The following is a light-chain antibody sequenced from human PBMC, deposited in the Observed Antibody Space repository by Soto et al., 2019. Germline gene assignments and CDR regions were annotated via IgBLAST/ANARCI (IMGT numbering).Light chain of an antibody. V-gene: IGLV1-51*01. CDR3: VGWDSSLSAVV. J-gene: IGLJ2*01. CDR1: NSNVGSNY. CDR2: NNN. Sequence: QSVLTQPPSVSAAPGQTVTISCSGTNSNVGSNYVSWYQHLPGTTPKLLIYNNNHRPSGIRDRFSGWRSGTSATLDITGLQTGDGAVYYCVGWDSSLSAVVFGGGTKVTVL.